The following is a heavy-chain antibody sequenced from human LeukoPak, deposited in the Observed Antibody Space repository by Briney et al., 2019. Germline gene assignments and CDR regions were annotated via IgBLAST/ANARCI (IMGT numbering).Heavy chain of an antibody. J-gene: IGHJ4*02. CDR3: VKDRIIAAPNNDFFDY. CDR2: ILYDGSNK. CDR1: GFAFSSYA. Sequence: GGSLRLSCAASGFAFSSYAMHWVRQAPGKGLEWVAVILYDGSNKYYADSVKGRFTISRDNSKNTLYLQISSLRADDTAVYCCVKDRIIAAPNNDFFDYWGQGAPVTVSS. V-gene: IGHV3-30*14. D-gene: IGHD6-13*01.